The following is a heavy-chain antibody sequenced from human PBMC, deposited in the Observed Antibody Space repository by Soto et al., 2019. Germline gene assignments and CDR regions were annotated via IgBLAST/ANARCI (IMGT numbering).Heavy chain of an antibody. CDR1: GYTFTNFD. V-gene: IGHV1-8*02. J-gene: IGHJ4*02. CDR2: MNPNSGDT. Sequence: QVQLVQSGAEVKRPGASVKVSCKASGYTFTNFDLNWVRQAPGQGLEWMGWMNPNSGDTGYAHKFQGRVTMTRDTSINTAYMELSRLKSEDTAVYFCARPGATFCGGDCYSDYWGQGTVVIVSS. CDR3: ARPGATFCGGDCYSDY. D-gene: IGHD2-21*02.